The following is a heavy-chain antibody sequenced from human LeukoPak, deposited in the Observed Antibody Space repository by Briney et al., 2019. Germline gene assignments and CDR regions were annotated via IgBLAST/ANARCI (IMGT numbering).Heavy chain of an antibody. V-gene: IGHV3-66*01. CDR3: ARVQGETLPTNAFDI. CDR1: GFTVSTNY. D-gene: IGHD5-12*01. Sequence: GGSLRLSCAASGFTVSTNYLSWVRQAPGKGLEWVSVIYSGGSTFYADSVKGRFTISRDNSKNTLYLQVNSLRAEDTAVYYCARVQGETLPTNAFDIWGQGTMVTVSS. CDR2: IYSGGST. J-gene: IGHJ3*02.